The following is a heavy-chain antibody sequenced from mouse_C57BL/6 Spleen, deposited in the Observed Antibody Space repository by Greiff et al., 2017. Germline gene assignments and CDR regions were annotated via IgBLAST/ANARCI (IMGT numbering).Heavy chain of an antibody. CDR2: IHPNSGST. CDR1: GYTFTSYW. Sequence: QVQLQQPGAELVKPGASVKLSCKASGYTFTSYWMHWVKQRPGQGLEWIGMIHPNSGSTNYNEKFKSKATLTVDKSSSTAYMQLSSLTSEDSAVYYCEREGDSSGYAGADWGQGTLVTGSA. D-gene: IGHD3-2*02. V-gene: IGHV1-64*01. J-gene: IGHJ3*01. CDR3: EREGDSSGYAGAD.